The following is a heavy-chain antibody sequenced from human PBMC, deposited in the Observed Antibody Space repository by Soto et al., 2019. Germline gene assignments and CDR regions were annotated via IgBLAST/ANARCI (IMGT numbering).Heavy chain of an antibody. CDR1: GFTVSNVW. V-gene: IGHV3-15*07. CDR2: IKNTAHGGTI. CDR3: VAGLLGYTRGMDV. Sequence: EVQLVESGGGLVKPGGSLRLSCAASGFTVSNVWMNWVRQAPGKGLEWVGLIKNTAHGGTIRYAAPVRGRFTISRDDSKNVLYFQMTSLENEDTAGYNCVAGLLGYTRGMDVWGLGTTVTVSS. J-gene: IGHJ6*02. D-gene: IGHD5-18*01.